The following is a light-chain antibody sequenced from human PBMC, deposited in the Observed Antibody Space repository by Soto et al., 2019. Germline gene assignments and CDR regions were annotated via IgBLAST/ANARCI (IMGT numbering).Light chain of an antibody. Sequence: QSALTQPASVSGSPGQSITISCTGTSSDVGTYNYVSWYQQHPGKAPKLMIYEVSNRPSGVSNRFSGSKSGNTASLTISGLQAEDEAEYYCSSYTTSSTLVIFGGGTQLTVL. CDR2: EVS. J-gene: IGLJ2*01. CDR1: SSDVGTYNY. V-gene: IGLV2-14*01. CDR3: SSYTTSSTLVI.